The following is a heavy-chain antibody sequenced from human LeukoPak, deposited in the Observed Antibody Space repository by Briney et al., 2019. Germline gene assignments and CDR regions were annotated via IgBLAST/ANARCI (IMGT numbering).Heavy chain of an antibody. CDR3: ARDGTYCGSDCSPHDALDI. Sequence: SETLSLTCTVSGVSISGYYWSWIRQPAGKGLEWLGRFYASGSTNQNPSLNSRVTMSVDMSKNQFSLKLTSVTAADTAVYYCARDGTYCGSDCSPHDALDIWGQGTMVTVSS. CDR1: GVSISGYY. J-gene: IGHJ3*02. V-gene: IGHV4-4*07. D-gene: IGHD2-21*02. CDR2: FYASGST.